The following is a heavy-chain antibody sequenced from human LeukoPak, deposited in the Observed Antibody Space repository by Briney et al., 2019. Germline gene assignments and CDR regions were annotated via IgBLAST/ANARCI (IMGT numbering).Heavy chain of an antibody. J-gene: IGHJ4*02. D-gene: IGHD6-19*01. CDR3: ARDLVLLSGSGRGRPLDW. CDR1: GFTFNNCA. V-gene: IGHV3-23*01. Sequence: GGSLRLSCAASGFTFNNCAMTWVRQAPGKGLEWVSQISATGGTTYYADSVKGRFTISRDSFKNTLYLQMNNLRAEDTALYYCARDLVLLSGSGRGRPLDWWGQGTLVTVSS. CDR2: ISATGGTT.